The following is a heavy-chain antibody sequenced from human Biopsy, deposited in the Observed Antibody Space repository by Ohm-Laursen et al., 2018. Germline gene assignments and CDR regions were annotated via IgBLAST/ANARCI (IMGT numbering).Heavy chain of an antibody. CDR2: ISGSGGNT. Sequence: SLRLSCSASGFTFTDYAMHWVRQAPGKGLEWVSTISGSGGNTYYADPVMGRFTVSRDGSKSTLYLQMISLSAEDTAFYYCAKGGYCTTSSCYMDLDYWGQGTLVTVSS. CDR1: GFTFTDYA. V-gene: IGHV3-23*01. CDR3: AKGGYCTTSSCYMDLDY. D-gene: IGHD2-2*02. J-gene: IGHJ4*02.